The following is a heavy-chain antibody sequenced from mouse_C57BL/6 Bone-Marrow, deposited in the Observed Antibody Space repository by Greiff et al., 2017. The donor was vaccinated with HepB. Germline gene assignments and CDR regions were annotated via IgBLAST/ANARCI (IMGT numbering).Heavy chain of an antibody. Sequence: EVMLVESGGGLVQPGGSLKLSCAASGIDFSRYWMSWVRRAPGKGLEWIGEINPDSSTINYAPSLKDKFIISRDNAKNTLYLQMSKVRSEDTALYYFASYYVRSYGYAMDYWGQGTSVTVSS. D-gene: IGHD1-1*01. CDR2: INPDSSTI. CDR3: ASYYVRSYGYAMDY. J-gene: IGHJ4*01. CDR1: GIDFSRYW. V-gene: IGHV4-1*01.